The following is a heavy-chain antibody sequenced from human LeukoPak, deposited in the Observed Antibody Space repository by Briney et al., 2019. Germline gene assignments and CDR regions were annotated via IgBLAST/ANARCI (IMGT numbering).Heavy chain of an antibody. CDR1: GCSISSYY. CDR2: IYYSGST. J-gene: IGHJ4*02. V-gene: IGHV4-59*08. CDR3: ASTYCSGGSCYWALDY. D-gene: IGHD2-15*01. Sequence: SETLSLTCTVSGCSISSYYWSWIRQPPGKGLEWIGYIYYSGSTNYNPSLKSRVTISVDTSKNQFSLKLSSVTAADTAVYYCASTYCSGGSCYWALDYWGQGTLVTVSS.